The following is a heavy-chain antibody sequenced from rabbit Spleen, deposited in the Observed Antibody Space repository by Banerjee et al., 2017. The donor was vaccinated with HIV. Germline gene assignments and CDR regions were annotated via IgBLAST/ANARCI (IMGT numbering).Heavy chain of an antibody. CDR1: GFSFSNKAV. Sequence: QERLVESGGGLVKPEGSLKLSCTASGFSFSNKAVMCWVRQAPGKGLEWIACINAVTGKAGYASWAQGRYTFAQTSSTTVTLEMTSLTAADTATFFGGRGGAGAAIYLSLWGPGTLVTVS. D-gene: IGHD4-2*01. V-gene: IGHV1S45*01. CDR3: GRGGAGAAIYLSL. CDR2: INAVTGKA. J-gene: IGHJ4*01.